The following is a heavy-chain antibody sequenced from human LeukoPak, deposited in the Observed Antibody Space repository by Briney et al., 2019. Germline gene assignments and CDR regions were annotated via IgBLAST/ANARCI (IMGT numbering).Heavy chain of an antibody. V-gene: IGHV3-7*01. CDR3: AREPRGYSYGL. J-gene: IGHJ4*02. Sequence: PGGSLRLSCAASGFIVSSCYMYWVRQAPGKGLEWVANIKDDGSETYYVASVKGRFTISRDNAKDSLYLQMNSLRAEDTAVYYCAREPRGYSYGLWGRGTLVTVSS. CDR2: IKDDGSET. CDR1: GFIVSSCY. D-gene: IGHD5-18*01.